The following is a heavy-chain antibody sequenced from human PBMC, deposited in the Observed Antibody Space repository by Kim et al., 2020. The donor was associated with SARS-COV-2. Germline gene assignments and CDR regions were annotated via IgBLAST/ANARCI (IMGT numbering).Heavy chain of an antibody. CDR2: IFISGNP. V-gene: IGHV4-4*07. CDR3: CGGPSQGIPLDY. J-gene: IGHJ4*02. CDR1: GDSVSNYY. D-gene: IGHD2-21*01. Sequence: SETLSLTCTVSGDSVSNYYWSWIRQPAGKGLEWIGRIFISGNPNYNPSLKGRVTMSIDASANHFSLQLATLTAADAAIYYCCGGPSQGIPLDYWGQGTLV.